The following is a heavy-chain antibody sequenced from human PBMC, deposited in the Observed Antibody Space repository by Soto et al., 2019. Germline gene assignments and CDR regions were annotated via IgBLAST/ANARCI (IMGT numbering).Heavy chain of an antibody. CDR1: GFTFDDYA. Sequence: GGSLRLSCEASGFTFDDYAMYWVRQVLGKGLEWVSSISWNSGNIGYADSVKGRFTTSRDNAENSLYLQMNSLRPEDTALYYCVRSKGGYSYGTPFDYWGQGT. CDR3: VRSKGGYSYGTPFDY. V-gene: IGHV3-9*01. J-gene: IGHJ4*02. CDR2: ISWNSGNI. D-gene: IGHD5-18*01.